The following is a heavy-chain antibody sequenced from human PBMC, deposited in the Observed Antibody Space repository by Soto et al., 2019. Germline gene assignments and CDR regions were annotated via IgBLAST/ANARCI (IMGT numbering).Heavy chain of an antibody. CDR2: IKSKTDGGTT. CDR1: GFTFSNAW. V-gene: IGHV3-15*01. D-gene: IGHD3-3*01. Sequence: GGSLRLSCAASGFTFSNAWMSWVRQAPGKGLEWVGRIKSKTDGGTTDYAAPVKGRFTISRDDSKNTLYLQMNSLKTEDTAVYYCTTSSLRFLDTDAFDIWGQGTMITVSS. CDR3: TTSSLRFLDTDAFDI. J-gene: IGHJ3*02.